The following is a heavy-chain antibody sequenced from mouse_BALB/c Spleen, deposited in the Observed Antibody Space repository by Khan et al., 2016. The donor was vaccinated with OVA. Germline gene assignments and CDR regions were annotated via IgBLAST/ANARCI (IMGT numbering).Heavy chain of an antibody. CDR2: IIYTGYT. Sequence: EAQLQESGPSLVKPSQTLSLTCSVTGDSITTGYWNWIRKFPGNKLEYMGYIIYTGYTYYNPSLKSRISITRHTSNNQYYLQVNSVTDEDTATYYCARSTYRYAFVYWGQGTLVTVSA. V-gene: IGHV3-8*02. CDR1: GDSITTGY. D-gene: IGHD2-14*01. CDR3: ARSTYRYAFVY. J-gene: IGHJ3*01.